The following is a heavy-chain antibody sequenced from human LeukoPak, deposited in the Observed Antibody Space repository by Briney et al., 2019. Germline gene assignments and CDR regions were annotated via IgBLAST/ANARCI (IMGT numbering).Heavy chain of an antibody. Sequence: PSETLSLTCTVSGYSISSGYYWGWIRQPPGKGLEWIGSIYHSGSTYYNPSLKSRVTISVDTSKNQFSLKLSSVTAADTAVYYCARGGYSYGSHYWGQGTLVTVSS. D-gene: IGHD5-18*01. CDR2: IYHSGST. V-gene: IGHV4-38-2*02. J-gene: IGHJ4*02. CDR1: GYSISSGYY. CDR3: ARGGYSYGSHY.